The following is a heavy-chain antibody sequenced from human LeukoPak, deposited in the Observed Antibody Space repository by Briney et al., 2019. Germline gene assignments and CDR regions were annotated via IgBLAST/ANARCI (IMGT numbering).Heavy chain of an antibody. V-gene: IGHV4-4*07. CDR1: GGSISGYY. CDR3: ARGGEKVQLERVDNYFDY. J-gene: IGHJ4*02. Sequence: SETLSLTCTVSGGSISGYYWSWIRQPAGKGLEWIGRIYISGSTNYNPSLKSRLTMSVDTSKNQFFLNLSSVTAADTAVYYCARGGEKVQLERVDNYFDYWGQGTLVTVSS. D-gene: IGHD1-1*01. CDR2: IYISGST.